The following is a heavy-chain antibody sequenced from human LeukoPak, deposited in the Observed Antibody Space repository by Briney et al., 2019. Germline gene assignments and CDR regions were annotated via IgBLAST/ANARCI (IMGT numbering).Heavy chain of an antibody. Sequence: GGSLRLSCAASGFIFGDYALHWVRQAPGKGLGWVAMISYDGSKKFYADSVKGRFTLTRDNSKNTLFLQMNGLRPEDSALYYCALYGDYNKPGAFDVWGQGTLVTVSS. D-gene: IGHD4-17*01. J-gene: IGHJ3*01. CDR3: ALYGDYNKPGAFDV. CDR2: ISYDGSKK. CDR1: GFIFGDYA. V-gene: IGHV3-30-3*01.